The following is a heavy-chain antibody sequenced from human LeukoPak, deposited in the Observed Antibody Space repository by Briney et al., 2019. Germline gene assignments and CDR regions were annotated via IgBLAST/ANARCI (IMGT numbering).Heavy chain of an antibody. CDR3: ARMRRSSSWYQPHLFDY. CDR1: GGTFSSYA. Sequence: SVEVSCKASGGTFSSYAISWVRQAPGQGLEWMGRIIPIFGTANYAQKFQGRVTITTDESTSIAYMELSSLRFEDTAVYYCARMRRSSSWYQPHLFDYWGQGTLVTVSS. CDR2: IIPIFGTA. J-gene: IGHJ4*02. V-gene: IGHV1-69*05. D-gene: IGHD6-13*01.